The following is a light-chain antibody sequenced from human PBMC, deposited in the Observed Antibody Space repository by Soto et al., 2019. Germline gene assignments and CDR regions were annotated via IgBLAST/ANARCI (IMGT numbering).Light chain of an antibody. Sequence: DIQMTPSPSSLSASVVDRVTITCRASQSISSYLNWYQQKPGKAPKLLIYAASSLQSGVPSGFSGSGSGTDFTLTISSLQPEDFATYYCQQSYSTWTFGQGTRLEIK. CDR1: QSISSY. J-gene: IGKJ5*01. CDR2: AAS. CDR3: QQSYSTWT. V-gene: IGKV1-39*01.